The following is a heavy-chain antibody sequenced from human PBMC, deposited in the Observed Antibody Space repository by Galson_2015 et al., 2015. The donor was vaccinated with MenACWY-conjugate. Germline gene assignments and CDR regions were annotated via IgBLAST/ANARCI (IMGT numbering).Heavy chain of an antibody. D-gene: IGHD1-14*01. CDR1: GFTFSTYV. Sequence: SLRLSCAASGFTFSTYVMNWGRQAPGKGLEWVSSISDGGGYIYYADSVKGRFTISRDNPKNTLLLQMNSLRADDTAVYYCVRAGRMDDWGPRTTVTVPS. CDR3: VRAGRMDD. CDR2: ISDGGGYI. V-gene: IGHV3-23*01. J-gene: IGHJ6*02.